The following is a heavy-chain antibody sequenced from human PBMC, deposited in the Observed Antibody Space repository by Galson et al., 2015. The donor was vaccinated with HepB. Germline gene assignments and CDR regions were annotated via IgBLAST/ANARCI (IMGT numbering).Heavy chain of an antibody. CDR2: IYPGDSDT. Sequence: QSGAEVKKPGESLKISCKGSGYSFTSYWIGWVRQMPGKGLEWMGIIYPGDSDTRYSPSFQGQVTISADKSISTAYLQWSSLKASDTAMYYCARQGVVVLNYYGMDVWGQGTTVTVSS. CDR3: ARQGVVVLNYYGMDV. V-gene: IGHV5-51*01. J-gene: IGHJ6*02. D-gene: IGHD2-15*01. CDR1: GYSFTSYW.